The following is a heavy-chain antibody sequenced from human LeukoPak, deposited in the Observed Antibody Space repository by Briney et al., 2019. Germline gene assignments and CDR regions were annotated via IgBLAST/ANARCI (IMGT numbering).Heavy chain of an antibody. CDR2: INHSGST. D-gene: IGHD3-3*01. J-gene: IGHJ4*02. Sequence: SETLSLTCAVYGGSFSGYYWSWIRQPPGKGLEWIGEINHSGSTNYNSSLKSRVTISVDTSKNQFSLKLSSVTAADTAVYYCARGRRTIFGVVIRPYFDYWGQETLVTVSS. CDR1: GGSFSGYY. V-gene: IGHV4-34*01. CDR3: ARGRRTIFGVVIRPYFDY.